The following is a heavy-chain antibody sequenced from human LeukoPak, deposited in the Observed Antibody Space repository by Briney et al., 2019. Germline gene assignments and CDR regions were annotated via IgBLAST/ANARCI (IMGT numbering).Heavy chain of an antibody. V-gene: IGHV3-48*03. CDR2: ISSSGNTI. Sequence: GGSLRLSCAASEFTFTSYELNWVRQAPGKGLEWVSYISSSGNTISYADSVKGRFTISRDNAKNSLYLQVISLRAEDTAVYYSARNKSAYWRHLTLVTFSS. J-gene: IGHJ4*01. CDR1: EFTFTSYE. CDR3: ARNKSAY.